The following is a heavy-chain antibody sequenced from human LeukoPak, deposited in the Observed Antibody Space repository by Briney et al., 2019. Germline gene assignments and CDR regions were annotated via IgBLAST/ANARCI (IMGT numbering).Heavy chain of an antibody. Sequence: SETLSLTCTVSGGSISSYYWSWIRQPAGKGLEWIGYIYYSGSTNYNPSLKSRVTISVDTSKNQFSLKLSSVTAADTAVYYCARLPQTYDSSGCWGQGTLVTVSS. CDR3: ARLPQTYDSSGC. CDR1: GGSISSYY. CDR2: IYYSGST. D-gene: IGHD3-22*01. J-gene: IGHJ4*02. V-gene: IGHV4-59*08.